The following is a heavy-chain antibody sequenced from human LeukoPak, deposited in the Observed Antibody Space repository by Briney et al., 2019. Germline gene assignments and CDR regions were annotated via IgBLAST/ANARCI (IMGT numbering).Heavy chain of an antibody. CDR3: ARRTGTYYYDSSGYSPWRYYFDY. CDR2: IYYSGTT. D-gene: IGHD3-22*01. CDR1: GGSISNYY. J-gene: IGHJ4*02. V-gene: IGHV4-59*12. Sequence: SETLSLTCTVSGGSISNYYWNWIRQPPGKGLEWIGYIYYSGTTNYNPSLKSRVSMSVDTSKNQFSLKLSSVTAADTAVFYCARRTGTYYYDSSGYSPWRYYFDYWGQGTLVTVSS.